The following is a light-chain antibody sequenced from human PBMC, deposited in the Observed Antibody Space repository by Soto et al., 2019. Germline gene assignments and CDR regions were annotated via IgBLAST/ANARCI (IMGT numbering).Light chain of an antibody. CDR3: QQYNNWART. CDR1: QSVSIL. CDR2: GAT. Sequence: EIVMTQSPATLSVSAGERATLSCRASQSVSILLPWNQQKPRQAPRLRIPGATTRATGIPARFSVSGSGIEFTLTIRSPQSEDFAVYAGQQYNNWARTLGQGTKVDIK. J-gene: IGKJ1*01. V-gene: IGKV3-15*01.